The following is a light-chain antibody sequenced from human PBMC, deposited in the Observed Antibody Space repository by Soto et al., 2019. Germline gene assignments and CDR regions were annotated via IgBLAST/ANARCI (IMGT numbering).Light chain of an antibody. CDR3: HQYSDWPRT. V-gene: IGKV3-15*01. CDR2: GAS. J-gene: IGKJ1*01. CDR1: QSIGSH. Sequence: EIVMTQSPATLSVSPGERVTLSCRASQSIGSHLAWYQQRPGQAPRLLIFGASTRASDIPARFSGSESGTEFTLTIGSLQSEDFAVYYCHQYSDWPRTFGQGTKVEIK.